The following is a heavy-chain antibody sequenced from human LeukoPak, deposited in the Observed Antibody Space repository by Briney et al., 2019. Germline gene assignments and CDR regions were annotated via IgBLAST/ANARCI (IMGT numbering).Heavy chain of an antibody. CDR1: GFAFSNYA. CDR2: ITGGGADT. Sequence: GGSLRLSCAASGFAFSNYAMAWVRQAPGKEPEWVSVITGGGADTYQIDSVKGRFTISRDNSKNTLYLQMNSLRAEDTAVYFCAKGTLGHCNGASCYPLDYWGQGTLVTVSS. J-gene: IGHJ4*02. D-gene: IGHD2-15*01. V-gene: IGHV3-23*01. CDR3: AKGTLGHCNGASCYPLDY.